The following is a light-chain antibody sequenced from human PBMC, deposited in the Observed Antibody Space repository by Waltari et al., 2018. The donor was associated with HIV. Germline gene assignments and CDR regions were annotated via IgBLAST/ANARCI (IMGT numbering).Light chain of an antibody. J-gene: IGLJ2*01. CDR3: VAWDDSRRGVL. CDR1: TSTIGSNY. Sequence: SVLTQPPSASGTPGQRVTIPCSATTSTIGSNYVFWYQHAPGTAPKLLIHRNNQRPSGVPDRFSGSTSGTSASLAISGLRSEDEADYYCVAWDDSRRGVLFGGGTKVAVL. CDR2: RNN. V-gene: IGLV1-47*01.